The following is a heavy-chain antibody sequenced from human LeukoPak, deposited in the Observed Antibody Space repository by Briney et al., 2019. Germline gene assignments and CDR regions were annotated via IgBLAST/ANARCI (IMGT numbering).Heavy chain of an antibody. Sequence: PGGSLRLSCAASGFTFTNYWMSWVRQAPGKGLELVANIKKDRSEKYYVDSVKGRFTISRDNAKNSLYLQMNSLRAEDTAVYYCARLREIPVFGVVTKSTSYFDYWGQGTLVTVSS. CDR3: ARLREIPVFGVVTKSTSYFDY. V-gene: IGHV3-7*01. CDR2: IKKDRSEK. CDR1: GFTFTNYW. J-gene: IGHJ4*02. D-gene: IGHD3-3*01.